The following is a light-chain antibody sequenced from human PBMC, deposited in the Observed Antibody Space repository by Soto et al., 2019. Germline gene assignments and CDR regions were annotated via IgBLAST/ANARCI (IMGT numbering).Light chain of an antibody. V-gene: IGKV3-20*01. Sequence: EIVLPQSPGTLSLSPGERATLSCRASQSVSRGQLAWYQQKPGRAPRLLIYGASTRATGIPDRFRGSESGRDFTLSISSLELEDFAVYYCQQYGSSPITFGQGTRLEIK. CDR2: GAS. J-gene: IGKJ5*01. CDR1: QSVSRGQ. CDR3: QQYGSSPIT.